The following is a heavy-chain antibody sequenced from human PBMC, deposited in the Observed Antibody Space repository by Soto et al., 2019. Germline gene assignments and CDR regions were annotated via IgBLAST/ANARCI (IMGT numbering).Heavy chain of an antibody. Sequence: GESLKISCAAAEFTFSNAWMNLVRQGPGKGLEWVGLIKSETDGGTTDYAAPVKGRFTVSRDDSKNTLYLQMNSLTAEDTAVYYCTTLTMILVNEHYWGQGTLVTVSS. CDR3: TTLTMILVNEHY. J-gene: IGHJ4*02. D-gene: IGHD3-22*01. CDR1: EFTFSNAW. CDR2: IKSETDGGTT. V-gene: IGHV3-15*01.